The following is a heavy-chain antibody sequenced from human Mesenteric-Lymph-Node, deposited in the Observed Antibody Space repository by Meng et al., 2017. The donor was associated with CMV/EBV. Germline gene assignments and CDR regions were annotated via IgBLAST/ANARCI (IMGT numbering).Heavy chain of an antibody. CDR2: ISYSEIYYSGTT. J-gene: IGHJ6*02. CDR1: GGSISGYY. V-gene: IGHV4-59*01. CDR3: AKQAGITGMGGDYYYYGMDV. Sequence: GSLRLSCTVSGGSISGYYWSWIRQPPGKGLEWIGYISYSEIYYSGTTKYNPSLKSRVTISVDTSRNQFSLNLNSVTAADTAVYYCAKQAGITGMGGDYYYYGMDVWGQGTMVTVSS. D-gene: IGHD1-20*01.